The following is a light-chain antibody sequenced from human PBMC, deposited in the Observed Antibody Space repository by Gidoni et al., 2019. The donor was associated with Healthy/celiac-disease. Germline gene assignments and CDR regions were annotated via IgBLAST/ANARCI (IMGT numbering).Light chain of an antibody. J-gene: IGLJ2*01. CDR2: GKN. Sequence: SSELTQDPAVSEALGQTVRITCQGDSLRSYYASWYQQKPGQAPVLVIYGKNNRPSGIPDRFSGSSSGNTASLTITGAQAEDDADYYCNSRDSSGNVVFGGGTKLTVL. CDR1: SLRSYY. V-gene: IGLV3-19*01. CDR3: NSRDSSGNVV.